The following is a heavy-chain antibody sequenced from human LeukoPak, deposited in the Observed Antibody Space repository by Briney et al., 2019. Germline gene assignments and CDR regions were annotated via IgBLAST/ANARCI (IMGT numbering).Heavy chain of an antibody. CDR1: GYRFISYW. D-gene: IGHD3-10*01. CDR3: ARHRRRSIIGTASSRGFDS. J-gene: IGHJ4*02. V-gene: IGHV5-51*01. Sequence: GESLKISCKGSGYRFISYWIGWVRQMPGKGLEWMGIIYPGDSDTRYSPSFQGQVTISADKSISTAYLQWSSLKASDTAMYYCARHRRRSIIGTASSRGFDSWGQGTLVTVSS. CDR2: IYPGDSDT.